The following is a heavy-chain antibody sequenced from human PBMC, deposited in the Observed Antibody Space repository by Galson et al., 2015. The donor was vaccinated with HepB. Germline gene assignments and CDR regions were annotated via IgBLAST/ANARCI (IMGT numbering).Heavy chain of an antibody. D-gene: IGHD1-7*01. Sequence: CAISGDSVSTDIAAWNWIRQSPSRGLEWLGRTYYRSQWYFDYAKFVKGRITIKTDTSKNQFSLQLNSVTPEDTAFYYCAKQLELRGGFDYWGQGTLVTVSS. CDR2: TYYRSQWYF. V-gene: IGHV6-1*01. CDR1: GDSVSTDIAA. CDR3: AKQLELRGGFDY. J-gene: IGHJ4*02.